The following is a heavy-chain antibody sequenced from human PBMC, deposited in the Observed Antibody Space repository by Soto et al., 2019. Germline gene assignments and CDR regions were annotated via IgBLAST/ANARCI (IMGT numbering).Heavy chain of an antibody. D-gene: IGHD3-3*01. V-gene: IGHV3-23*01. CDR3: ATRNTYDFWSIYYFDY. J-gene: IGHJ4*02. Sequence: GGSLRLSCAASGFTFSSYAMSWVRQAPGKGLEWVSAISGSGGSTYYADSVKGRFTISRDNSKNTLYLQMNSLRAEDTAVYYCATRNTYDFWSIYYFDYWGQGTLVTVSS. CDR2: ISGSGGST. CDR1: GFTFSSYA.